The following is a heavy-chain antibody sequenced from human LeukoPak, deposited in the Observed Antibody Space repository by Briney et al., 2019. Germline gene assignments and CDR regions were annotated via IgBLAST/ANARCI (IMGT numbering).Heavy chain of an antibody. CDR1: GFTVSSNY. V-gene: IGHV3-66*04. J-gene: IGHJ4*02. D-gene: IGHD3-16*02. CDR2: IYSGGST. Sequence: GGSLRLSCAASGFTVSSNYMSWVRQAPGKGLEWVSVIYSGGSTYYADSVKGRFTISRDNSKNTLYLQMNSLRAEDTAVYYCARRVITFGGVIVNVYWGQGTLVTVSS. CDR3: ARRVITFGGVIVNVY.